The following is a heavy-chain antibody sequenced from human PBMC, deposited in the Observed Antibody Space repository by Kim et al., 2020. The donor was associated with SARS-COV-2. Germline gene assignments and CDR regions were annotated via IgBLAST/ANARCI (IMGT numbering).Heavy chain of an antibody. CDR3: ARISDFGAANRNSRVGWFDP. J-gene: IGHJ5*02. CDR2: IYYSGST. V-gene: IGHV4-59*01. CDR1: GGSISSYY. Sequence: SETLSLTCTVSGGSISSYYWSWIRQPPGKGLEWIGYIYYSGSTNYNPSLKSRVTISVDTSKNQFSLKLSSVTAADTAVYYCARISDFGAANRNSRVGWFDPWGQGTLVTVSS. D-gene: IGHD2-15*01.